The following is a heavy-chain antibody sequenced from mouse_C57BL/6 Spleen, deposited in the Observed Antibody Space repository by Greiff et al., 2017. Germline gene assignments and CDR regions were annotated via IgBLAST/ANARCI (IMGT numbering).Heavy chain of an antibody. J-gene: IGHJ1*03. CDR2: ISDGGSYT. D-gene: IGHD1-1*01. Sequence: DVKLVESGGGLVKPGGSLKLSCAASGFTFSSYAMSWVRQTPEKRLEWVATISDGGSYTYYPDNVKGRFTISRDNAKNNLYLQMSHLKSEDTAMYYCARKNYGSSYEYFDVWGTGTTVTVSS. CDR1: GFTFSSYA. CDR3: ARKNYGSSYEYFDV. V-gene: IGHV5-4*03.